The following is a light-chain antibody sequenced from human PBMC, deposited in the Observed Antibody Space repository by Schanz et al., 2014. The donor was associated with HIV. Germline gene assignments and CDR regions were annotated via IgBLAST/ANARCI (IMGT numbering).Light chain of an antibody. V-gene: IGKV3-20*01. Sequence: EVVMTQSPATLSVSPGKTATFSCRASQSVGTNLAWYHQKPGQPPKLLVFGASSRATGIPDRFSGSGSGTDFTLTISRLEPEDFAMYYCQQFGTSPIAFGQGTRLEIK. CDR3: QQFGTSPIA. J-gene: IGKJ5*01. CDR2: GAS. CDR1: QSVGTN.